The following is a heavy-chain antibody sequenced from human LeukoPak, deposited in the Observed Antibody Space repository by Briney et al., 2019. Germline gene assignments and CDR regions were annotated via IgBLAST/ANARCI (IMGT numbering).Heavy chain of an antibody. Sequence: SETLSLTCTVSGGSISGSTYFWGWIRQSPGKGLEWIGSIYYSGSTYYNPSLKSRVTISVDTSKNQFSLKLSSMTAADTVVYYCARHYGPWGQGTLVTVSS. CDR2: IYYSGST. J-gene: IGHJ5*02. CDR1: GGSISGSTYF. V-gene: IGHV4-39*01. CDR3: ARHYGP. D-gene: IGHD3-16*01.